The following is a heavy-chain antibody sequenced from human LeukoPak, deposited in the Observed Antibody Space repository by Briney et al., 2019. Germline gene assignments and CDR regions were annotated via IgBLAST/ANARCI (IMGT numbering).Heavy chain of an antibody. CDR2: ISGSGGST. CDR1: GFTFSSYA. V-gene: IGHV3-23*01. D-gene: IGHD3-10*01. CDR3: AKLGDYYGSGSYYFGY. J-gene: IGHJ4*02. Sequence: GGSLRLSCAASGFTFSSYAMSWVRQAPGKGLEWVSAISGSGGSTYYADSVKGRFTISRDNSKNTLYLQMNSLRAEDTAVYYCAKLGDYYGSGSYYFGYWGQGTLVTVSS.